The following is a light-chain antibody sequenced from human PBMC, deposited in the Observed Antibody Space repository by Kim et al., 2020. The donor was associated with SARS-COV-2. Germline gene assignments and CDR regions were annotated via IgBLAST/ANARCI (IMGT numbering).Light chain of an antibody. V-gene: IGKV1-39*01. CDR2: DAA. J-gene: IGKJ5*01. CDR1: QNIRND. CDR3: QQSYSAPLIS. Sequence: SVGDRVTITCRASQNIRNDLNWFQQRPGRAPKLLIFDAATLQSGVPSRFSGSSSGADFTLTITDLQPEDFATYYCQQSYSAPLISFGQGTRLEIK.